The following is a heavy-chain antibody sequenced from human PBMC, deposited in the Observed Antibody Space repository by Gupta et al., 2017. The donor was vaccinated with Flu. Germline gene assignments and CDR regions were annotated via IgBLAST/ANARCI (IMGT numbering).Heavy chain of an antibody. V-gene: IGHV3-30*18. D-gene: IGHD1-26*01. Sequence: QVQLVESGGGVVQPGRSLRLSCAASGFTFSSYGMHWVRQAPGKGLEWVAVISYDGSNKYYADSVKGRFTISRDNSKNTLYLQMNSLRAEDTAVYYCAQGTLVHVPWESRGFDYWGQGTLVTVSS. CDR3: AQGTLVHVPWESRGFDY. CDR2: ISYDGSNK. J-gene: IGHJ4*02. CDR1: GFTFSSYG.